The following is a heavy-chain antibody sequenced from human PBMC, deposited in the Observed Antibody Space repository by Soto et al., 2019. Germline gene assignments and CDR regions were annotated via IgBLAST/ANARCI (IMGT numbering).Heavy chain of an antibody. J-gene: IGHJ6*02. D-gene: IGHD2-2*02. CDR3: TTDRSNCSSTSCYTWYYYGMDV. Sequence: EVQLVESGGGLVKPGGSLRLSCAASGFTFSNAWMSWVRQAPGKGLEWVGRLKSKTDGGTTDYAAPVKGRFTISRDDSNNTLYLQMNSLKTEDTAVYYCTTDRSNCSSTSCYTWYYYGMDVWGQGTTVTVSS. V-gene: IGHV3-15*01. CDR1: GFTFSNAW. CDR2: LKSKTDGGTT.